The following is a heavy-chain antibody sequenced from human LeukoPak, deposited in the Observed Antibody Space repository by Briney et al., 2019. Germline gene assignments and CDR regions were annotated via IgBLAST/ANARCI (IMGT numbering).Heavy chain of an antibody. CDR2: IKSKTDGGTA. CDR1: GFTFTNAW. D-gene: IGHD3-22*01. CDR3: TKYYYDSSGYLYYFDY. J-gene: IGHJ4*02. V-gene: IGHV3-15*01. Sequence: GGSLRLSCAASGFTFTNAWMSWVRQAPGKGLEWVGRIKSKTDGGTADYAAPVKGRFTISRDDSKNTLYLQMNSLKTEDTAVYYCTKYYYDSSGYLYYFDYWGQGTLITVST.